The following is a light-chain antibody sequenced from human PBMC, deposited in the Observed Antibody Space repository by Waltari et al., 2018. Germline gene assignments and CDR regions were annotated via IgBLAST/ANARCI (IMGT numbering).Light chain of an antibody. J-gene: IGKJ2*01. CDR2: GAS. CDR3: QQYGSSPYT. CDR1: QSVSSSY. V-gene: IGKV3-20*01. Sequence: EIVLTQYPGTLSLSHGERANLSCRASQSVSSSYLAWYQQKPGQAPRLLIYGASSRATGIPDRFSGSGSGTDFTLTISRLEPEDFAVYSCQQYGSSPYTFGQGTKLEIK.